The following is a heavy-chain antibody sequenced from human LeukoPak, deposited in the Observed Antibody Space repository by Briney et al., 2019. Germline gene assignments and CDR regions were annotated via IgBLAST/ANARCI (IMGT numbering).Heavy chain of an antibody. CDR3: ARDQSLLYFDY. V-gene: IGHV3-30*03. CDR2: ISYDGSNK. D-gene: IGHD2-15*01. Sequence: GGSQRLSCAASGFTISSYGMHWVRQAPGKGLEWVTVISYDGSNKYYADSVKGRFSISRDNSKNTLYLQMNSLRAEDTAVYYCARDQSLLYFDYWGQGTLVTVSS. J-gene: IGHJ4*02. CDR1: GFTISSYG.